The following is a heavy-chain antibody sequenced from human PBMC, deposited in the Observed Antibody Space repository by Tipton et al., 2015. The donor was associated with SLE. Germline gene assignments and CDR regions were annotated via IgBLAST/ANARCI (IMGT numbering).Heavy chain of an antibody. Sequence: TLSLTCAVYGGSFGGYYWSWIRQPPGKGLEWIGEINHSGSTNYNPSLKSRVTISVDTSKNQFSLKLSSVTAADTAVYYCARVLAGAFDFWGQGTMVTVSS. V-gene: IGHV4-34*01. J-gene: IGHJ3*01. CDR1: GGSFGGYY. D-gene: IGHD6-19*01. CDR2: INHSGST. CDR3: ARVLAGAFDF.